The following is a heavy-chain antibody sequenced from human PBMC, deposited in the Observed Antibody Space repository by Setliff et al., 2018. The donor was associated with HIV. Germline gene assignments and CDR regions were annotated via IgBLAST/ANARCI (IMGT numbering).Heavy chain of an antibody. Sequence: GGSLRLSCAASGFTFSNYAMSWVRQAPGKGLEWVSIISASGGSTYYADSVKGRFTISRDNSKNTVYLQMTSLRAEDTAVYYCARVGYCSSTSCYDYWGQGTLVTVSS. V-gene: IGHV3-23*01. D-gene: IGHD2-2*01. CDR3: ARVGYCSSTSCYDY. CDR2: ISASGGST. CDR1: GFTFSNYA. J-gene: IGHJ4*02.